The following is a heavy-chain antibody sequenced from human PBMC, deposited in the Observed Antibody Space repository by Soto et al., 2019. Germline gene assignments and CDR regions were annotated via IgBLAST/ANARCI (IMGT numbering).Heavy chain of an antibody. Sequence: QVQLQESGPGLVKPSQTLSLTCTVSGGSISSGDYYWSWIRQPPGKGLEWIGYIYYSGSTYYNPSLKRRVTISVDTSKNQFSLKLSSVTAADTAVYYCARGSFYSGYDLLYYYYGMDVWGQGTTVTVSS. V-gene: IGHV4-30-4*01. J-gene: IGHJ6*02. CDR1: GGSISSGDYY. CDR3: ARGSFYSGYDLLYYYYGMDV. CDR2: IYYSGST. D-gene: IGHD5-12*01.